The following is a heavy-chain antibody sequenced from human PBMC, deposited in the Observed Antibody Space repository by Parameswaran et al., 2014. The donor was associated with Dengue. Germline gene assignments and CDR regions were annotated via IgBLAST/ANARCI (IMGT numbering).Heavy chain of an antibody. Sequence: RWIRQPPGKGLEWVSVIYSDGRTFYADSVKGRFTTSRHNSQNILYLQMNNLRDEDTAVYYCARGTSVGYYGSDWGQGTLVTVS. V-gene: IGHV3-53*04. J-gene: IGHJ4*02. CDR3: ARGTSVGYYGSD. CDR2: IYSDGRT. D-gene: IGHD1-26*01.